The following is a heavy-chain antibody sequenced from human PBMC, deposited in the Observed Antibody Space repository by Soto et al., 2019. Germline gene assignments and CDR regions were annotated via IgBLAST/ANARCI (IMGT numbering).Heavy chain of an antibody. CDR1: GFTFSSYG. Sequence: GGSLRLSCAASGFTFSSYGMHWVRQAPGKGPEWVAVISYDGSNKYYADSVKGRFTISRDNSKNTLYLQMNSLRAEDTAVYYCAKDLTTNEWELHYYYYYYGMDVWGQGTTVTVSS. V-gene: IGHV3-30*18. CDR2: ISYDGSNK. CDR3: AKDLTTNEWELHYYYYYYGMDV. J-gene: IGHJ6*02. D-gene: IGHD1-26*01.